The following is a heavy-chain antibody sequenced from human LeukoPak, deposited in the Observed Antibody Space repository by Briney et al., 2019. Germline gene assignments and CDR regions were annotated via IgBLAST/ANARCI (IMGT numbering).Heavy chain of an antibody. CDR1: GGTFSSYA. V-gene: IGHV1-69*06. CDR3: ARGHSGSYYSSDS. CDR2: IVPIFGTA. Sequence: SGKFSCKASGGTFSSYAISWGRQAPGQGLEWRGGIVPIFGTANYAQKFQGRVTITADKSTSTAYMELSSLRSEDTAVYYCARGHSGSYYSSDSWGQGTLVTVSS. D-gene: IGHD1-26*01. J-gene: IGHJ4*02.